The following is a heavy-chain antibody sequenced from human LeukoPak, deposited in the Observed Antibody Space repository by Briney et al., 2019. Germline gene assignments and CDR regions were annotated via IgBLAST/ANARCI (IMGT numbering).Heavy chain of an antibody. J-gene: IGHJ4*02. CDR3: ARGRLARIPYFDY. CDR1: GGSISSGSYY. Sequence: SETLSLTCTVSGGSISSGSYYWSWIRQPAGKGLEWIGRIYTSGSTNYNPSLKSRVTISVDTSKNQFSLNLSSVTAADTAVYYCARGRLARIPYFDYWGQGTLVTVSS. V-gene: IGHV4-61*02. CDR2: IYTSGST. D-gene: IGHD6-19*01.